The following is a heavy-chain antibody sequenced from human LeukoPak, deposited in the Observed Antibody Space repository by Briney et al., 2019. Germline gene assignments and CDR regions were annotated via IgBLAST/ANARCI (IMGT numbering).Heavy chain of an antibody. CDR1: GGTFSSYA. CDR2: IIPILGIA. J-gene: IGHJ4*02. D-gene: IGHD2-15*01. Sequence: SVKVSCKASGGTFSSYAISWVRQAPGQGLEWMGRIIPILGIANYAQKFQGRVTITADKSTSTAYMELSSLRSEDTAVYYCATGSGGSRTGFDYWGQGTLVTVSS. CDR3: ATGSGGSRTGFDY. V-gene: IGHV1-69*04.